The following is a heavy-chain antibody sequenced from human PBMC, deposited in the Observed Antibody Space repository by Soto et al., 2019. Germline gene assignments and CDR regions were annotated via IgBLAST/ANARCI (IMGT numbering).Heavy chain of an antibody. D-gene: IGHD3-10*01. J-gene: IGHJ6*02. CDR3: ARDQYGSGSYLYYYYYGMDV. V-gene: IGHV1-46*01. CDR1: GYTFTSYY. Sequence: GASVKVSCKASGYTFTSYYMHWVRQAPGQGLEWMGIINPSGGSTSYAQKFQGRVTMTRDTSTSTVYMELSSLRSEDTAVYYCARDQYGSGSYLYYYYYGMDVWGQGTTVTV. CDR2: INPSGGST.